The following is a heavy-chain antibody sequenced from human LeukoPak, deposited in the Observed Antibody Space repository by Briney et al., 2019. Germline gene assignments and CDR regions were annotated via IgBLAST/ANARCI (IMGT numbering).Heavy chain of an antibody. CDR2: ISWDGGST. CDR3: AKESSPVFANYYGGWRLPLWFDP. D-gene: IGHD3-10*01. J-gene: IGHJ5*02. Sequence: PGGSLRLSCAASGFTFDDYTMHWVRQAPGKGLEWVSLISWDGGSTYYADSVKGRFTISRDNSKNSLYLQMNSLRTEDTALYYCAKESSPVFANYYGGWRLPLWFDPRGQGTLVTVSS. CDR1: GFTFDDYT. V-gene: IGHV3-43*01.